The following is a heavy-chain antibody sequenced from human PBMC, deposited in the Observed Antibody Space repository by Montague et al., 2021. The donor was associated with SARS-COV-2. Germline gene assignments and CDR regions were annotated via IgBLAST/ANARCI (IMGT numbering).Heavy chain of an antibody. CDR1: GGSISSYY. CDR3: ARHRHITIFGVVIIPSWFDP. J-gene: IGHJ5*02. Sequence: SETLSLTCTVSGGSISSYYWSWIRQPPGKGLEWFGKINYSGSTNYNPSLKSRVAISVDPSKNQFSLKLSSVTAEDTAVYYCARHRHITIFGVVIIPSWFDPWGQGTLVTVSS. D-gene: IGHD3-3*01. V-gene: IGHV4-59*08. CDR2: INYSGST.